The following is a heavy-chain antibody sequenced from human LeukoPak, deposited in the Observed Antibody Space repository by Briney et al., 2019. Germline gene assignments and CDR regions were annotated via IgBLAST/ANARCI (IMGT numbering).Heavy chain of an antibody. D-gene: IGHD2-2*01. J-gene: IGHJ4*02. CDR2: IRSKAYGGTT. Sequence: GGSLRLSCTASGFTFGDYAMSWVRQAPGKGLEWVGFIRSKAYGGTTEYAASVKGRFTISRDDSKSIAYLQMNSLKTEDTAVYYCTRDFVVVPAAIDLFDYWGQGTLVTISS. CDR1: GFTFGDYA. CDR3: TRDFVVVPAAIDLFDY. V-gene: IGHV3-49*04.